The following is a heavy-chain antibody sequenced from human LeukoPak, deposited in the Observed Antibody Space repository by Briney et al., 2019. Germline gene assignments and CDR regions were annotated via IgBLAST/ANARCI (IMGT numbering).Heavy chain of an antibody. D-gene: IGHD3-22*01. CDR1: GGSISSSSYY. CDR3: ARASRDYYDSSGYYSLAYYFDY. J-gene: IGHJ4*02. Sequence: SETLSLTCTVSGGSISSSSYYWGWIRQPPGKGLEWIGSIYYSGSTYYNPSLKSRVTISVDTSKNQFSLKLGSVTAADTAVYYCARASRDYYDSSGYYSLAYYFDYWGQGTLVTVSS. V-gene: IGHV4-39*07. CDR2: IYYSGST.